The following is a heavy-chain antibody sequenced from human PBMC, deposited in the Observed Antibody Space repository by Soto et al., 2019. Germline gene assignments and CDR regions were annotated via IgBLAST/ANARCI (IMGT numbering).Heavy chain of an antibody. J-gene: IGHJ6*02. CDR2: ISAYNGNT. CDR1: GYTITSNG. V-gene: IGHV1-18*01. Sequence: GASVKLSCKDSGYTITSNGISWVRQAPGQGLEWMGWISAYNGNTNYAQKLQGRVTMTTDTSTSTAYMELRSLRSDDTAVYYCARLYCISTSCYLGMDVWGQGTTVTVSS. D-gene: IGHD2-2*01. CDR3: ARLYCISTSCYLGMDV.